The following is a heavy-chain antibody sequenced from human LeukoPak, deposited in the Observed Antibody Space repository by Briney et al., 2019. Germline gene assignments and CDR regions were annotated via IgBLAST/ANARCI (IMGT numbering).Heavy chain of an antibody. D-gene: IGHD4-23*01. CDR1: GYSFTSYW. CDR2: IYPGDSDT. Sequence: GESLKISCETSGYSFTSYWIGWVRQKPGKGLEWMGIIYPGDSDTRYSPSFQGQVTISADKSISTAYLQWSSLKASDTAMYYCASTTTVVTPGYFQHWGQGTLVTVSS. V-gene: IGHV5-51*01. CDR3: ASTTTVVTPGYFQH. J-gene: IGHJ1*01.